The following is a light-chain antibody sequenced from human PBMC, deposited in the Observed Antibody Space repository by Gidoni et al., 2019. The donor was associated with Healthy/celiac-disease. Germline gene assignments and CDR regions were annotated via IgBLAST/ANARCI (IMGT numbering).Light chain of an antibody. CDR2: EGS. V-gene: IGLV2-23*01. CDR1: SSDVGSDNL. Sequence: QSALTQPASVSGSPGQSFTISCTGTSSDVGSDNLVSWYQQHPGKAPKLMIYEGSKRPSGVSNRFSGSKSGNTASLTISGLQAEDEADYYCCSYAGSSTWVFGGGTKLTV. CDR3: CSYAGSSTWV. J-gene: IGLJ3*02.